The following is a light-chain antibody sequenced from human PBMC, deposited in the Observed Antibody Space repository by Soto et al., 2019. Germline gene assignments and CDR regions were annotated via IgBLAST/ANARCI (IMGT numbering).Light chain of an antibody. CDR3: QHYNSYSEA. V-gene: IGKV1-5*03. J-gene: IGKJ1*01. CDR1: QTISSW. Sequence: DIHMTHSPSTRSGSVGDRITITCRASQTISSWLAWCQQKPGKAPKLLIYKASTLKSGVPSRFSGSGSGTEFTLTISSLQPDDFATYYCQHYNSYSEAFGQGTKVDIK. CDR2: KAS.